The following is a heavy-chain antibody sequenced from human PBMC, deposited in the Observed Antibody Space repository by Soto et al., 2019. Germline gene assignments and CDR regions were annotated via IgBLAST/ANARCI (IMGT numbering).Heavy chain of an antibody. CDR1: GGSISSGENF. J-gene: IGHJ4*02. V-gene: IGHV4-30-4*01. D-gene: IGHD1-26*01. CDR3: ARDTGTYPYYFDY. Sequence: QVQLQESGPGLVKPSQTLSLTCTVSGGSISSGENFWNWIRQSPGKGLEWIGYIHHSGSTYYNPSLKSRLTISVDTSKNQISLKLNSVTAADTAVYYCARDTGTYPYYFDYRGQGTLVTVSS. CDR2: IHHSGST.